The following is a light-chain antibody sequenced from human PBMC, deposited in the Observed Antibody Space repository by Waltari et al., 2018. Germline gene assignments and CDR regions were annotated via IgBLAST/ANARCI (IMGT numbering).Light chain of an antibody. Sequence: EIVLTQSPGTLSLSPGERASLSCRASQTISITYLAWYQQKSGQAPRLLIFGASGRATGIPDRFSGSGSGAEFTLTISRLEPEDFAVYFCQYYGDSPITFGQGTRLEIK. CDR2: GAS. CDR1: QTISITY. CDR3: QYYGDSPIT. V-gene: IGKV3-20*01. J-gene: IGKJ5*01.